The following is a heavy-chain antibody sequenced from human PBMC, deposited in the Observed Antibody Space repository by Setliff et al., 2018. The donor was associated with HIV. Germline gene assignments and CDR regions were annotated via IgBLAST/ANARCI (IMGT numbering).Heavy chain of an antibody. CDR3: ARGQEAFPAPHYMDV. CDR2: ISHSGGA. CDR1: GGSFSNFY. Sequence: TLSLTCAVYGGSFSNFYWAWIRQPPRKGLEWIGEISHSGGANYNPSLQSRVAISLDTSKSQFSLKLVSVTVADTAVYYCARGQEAFPAPHYMDVWGKGTSVTVSS. V-gene: IGHV4-34*01. J-gene: IGHJ6*04.